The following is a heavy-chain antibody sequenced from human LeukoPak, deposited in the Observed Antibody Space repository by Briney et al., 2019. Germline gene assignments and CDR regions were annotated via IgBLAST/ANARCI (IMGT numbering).Heavy chain of an antibody. CDR1: GYTFTSYG. CDR2: ISAYNGNT. Sequence: ASGKVSCKPSGYTFTSYGISWVRKAPGQGHKRIGWISAYNGNTNYAQKIQGRVTMTTDTSTSTAYMGLRSLRSDDTAGYYCAGVLRGTLTTSLFDYWGQGTLVTVS. CDR3: AGVLRGTLTTSLFDY. J-gene: IGHJ4*02. V-gene: IGHV1-18*01. D-gene: IGHD4-11*01.